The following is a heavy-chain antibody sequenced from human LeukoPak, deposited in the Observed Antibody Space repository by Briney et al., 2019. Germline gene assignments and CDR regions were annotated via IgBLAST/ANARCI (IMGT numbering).Heavy chain of an antibody. V-gene: IGHV4-34*01. CDR3: ARGVRENYYDSSGYYSHFDY. CDR1: GGSFSGYY. Sequence: SETLSLTCAVYGGSFSGYYWSWIRQPPVKGLEWIGEINHSGSTNYNPSLKSRVTISVDTSKNQFSLKLSSVTAADTAVYYCARGVRENYYDSSGYYSHFDYWGQGTLVTVSS. D-gene: IGHD3-22*01. CDR2: INHSGST. J-gene: IGHJ4*02.